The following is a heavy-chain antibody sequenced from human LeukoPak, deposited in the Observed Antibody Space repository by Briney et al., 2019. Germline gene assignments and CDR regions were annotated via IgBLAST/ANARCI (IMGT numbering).Heavy chain of an antibody. CDR3: ARARPFDTSGPAAFDL. V-gene: IGHV3-7*02. Sequence: GGSLRLSCAASGFTFSSYWMSWVRQAPGKGLEWVANIKQDGSEKYYVDSVKGRFTISRDNAKNSLYLQMNSLRAEDTAVYYCARARPFDTSGPAAFDLWGQGTMVTVSS. D-gene: IGHD6-19*01. CDR1: GFTFSSYW. CDR2: IKQDGSEK. J-gene: IGHJ3*01.